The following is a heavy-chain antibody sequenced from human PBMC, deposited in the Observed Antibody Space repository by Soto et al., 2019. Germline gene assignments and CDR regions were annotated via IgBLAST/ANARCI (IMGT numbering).Heavy chain of an antibody. J-gene: IGHJ4*02. CDR1: GFSFSSYA. V-gene: IGHV3-23*01. CDR2: FSDGGSNT. CDR3: ATLDSSSWYTGYYFDY. D-gene: IGHD6-13*01. Sequence: VGSLRLSCAASGFSFSSYAMNWVRQSPGKGLECVSAFSDGGSNTYYTDSVKGRFTISRDNSKNTMFMQMNSLRAEDTAVYYCATLDSSSWYTGYYFDYWGQGTLVTVSS.